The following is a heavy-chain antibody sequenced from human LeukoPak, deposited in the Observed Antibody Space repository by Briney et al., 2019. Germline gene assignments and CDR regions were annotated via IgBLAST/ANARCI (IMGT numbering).Heavy chain of an antibody. CDR1: EPTFTRSY. J-gene: IGHJ4*02. Sequence: ASVKVSCKASEPTFTRSYTHLVREAPGQALEWIGWINPNSGGTNYAQKFQGRVTMTRDTAISTAYMELSRLRSDVTGVYYCASSKFHSSGWLFDYWGQGTLVTVSS. CDR2: INPNSGGT. D-gene: IGHD6-19*01. CDR3: ASSKFHSSGWLFDY. V-gene: IGHV1-2*02.